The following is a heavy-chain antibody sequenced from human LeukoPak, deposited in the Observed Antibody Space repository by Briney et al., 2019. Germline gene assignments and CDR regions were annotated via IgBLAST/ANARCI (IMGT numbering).Heavy chain of an antibody. CDR2: ISGSGGST. V-gene: IGHV3-23*01. Sequence: GGSLRLSCVASGFTFSNYGMHWVRQAPGKGLEWVSAISGSGGSTYYADSVKGRFTISRGNSKNTLYLQMNSLRAEDTAVYYCAKDLGYYDSSGYYLYWGQGTLVTVSS. CDR3: AKDLGYYDSSGYYLY. CDR1: GFTFSNYG. D-gene: IGHD3-22*01. J-gene: IGHJ4*02.